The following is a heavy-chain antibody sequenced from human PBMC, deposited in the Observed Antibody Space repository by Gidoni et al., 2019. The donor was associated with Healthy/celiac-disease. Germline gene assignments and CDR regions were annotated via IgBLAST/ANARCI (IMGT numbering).Heavy chain of an antibody. D-gene: IGHD6-13*01. CDR2: ISGSGGST. CDR1: GFTFRSYA. CDR3: AKAARSWPIDY. V-gene: IGHV3-23*04. J-gene: IGHJ4*02. Sequence: EVPLVESVGGLVQPGGSLRLSCAASGFTFRSYAMSWVSQAPGKGLEWVSAISGSGGSTYDADSVKVRFTISRENSKNTLYLQMNSLRAEDTAVYYCAKAARSWPIDYWGQGTLVTVSS.